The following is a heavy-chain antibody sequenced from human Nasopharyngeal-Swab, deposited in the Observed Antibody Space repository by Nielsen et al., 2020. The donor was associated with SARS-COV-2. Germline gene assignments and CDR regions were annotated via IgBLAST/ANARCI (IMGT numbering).Heavy chain of an antibody. J-gene: IGHJ4*02. CDR1: GFIFSTYN. Sequence: GGSLRLSCVGSGFIFSTYNLNWVRQAPGKGLEWVSSISHTGSDICYADSVKGRFTISRDNAKNSVYLQMNSLRAEDTAVYYCARGLGSGRHWGQGTLVTVSS. D-gene: IGHD3-10*01. V-gene: IGHV3-21*01. CDR2: ISHTGSDI. CDR3: ARGLGSGRH.